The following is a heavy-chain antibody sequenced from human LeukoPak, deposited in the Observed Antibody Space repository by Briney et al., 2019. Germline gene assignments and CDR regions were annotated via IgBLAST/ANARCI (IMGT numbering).Heavy chain of an antibody. CDR1: GFTFSSYS. CDR3: AKVNCSSSSCYVGFVDY. J-gene: IGHJ4*02. Sequence: GGSLRLSCAASGFTFSSYSMNWVRQAPGKGLEWVSGINGGGDNTYNADSVKGRFTISRDNSKNTSYLHMNSLRADDTAIYYCAKVNCSSSSCYVGFVDYWGQGTLVAVSS. D-gene: IGHD2-2*01. CDR2: INGGGDNT. V-gene: IGHV3-23*01.